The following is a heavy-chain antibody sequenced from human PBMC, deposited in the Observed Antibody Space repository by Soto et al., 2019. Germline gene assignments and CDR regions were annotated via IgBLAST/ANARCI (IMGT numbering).Heavy chain of an antibody. CDR3: AKDPNGSNTVFWFDP. CDR2: ISGSGGST. V-gene: IGHV3-23*01. CDR1: GFTFSSYA. Sequence: PGGSLRLSCAASGFTFSSYAMSWVRQAPGKGLEWVSAISGSGGSTYYADSVKGRFTISRDNSKNTLYLQMNSLRAEDTAVYYCAKDPNGSNTVFWFDPWGQGTLVTVSS. D-gene: IGHD2-2*01. J-gene: IGHJ5*02.